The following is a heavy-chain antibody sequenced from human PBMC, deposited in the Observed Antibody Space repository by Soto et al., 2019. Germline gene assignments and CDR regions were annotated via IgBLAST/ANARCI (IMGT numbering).Heavy chain of an antibody. V-gene: IGHV1-8*01. Sequence: VSVKVSSKASGYTFTNSQINWVRQATGQGLEWMGWMNPGSGNTGYAHKFQGRVTMTRNISISTSYMELSRLGSDDTAIYYCARMASSGSLNWFDPWGQGTLVTVSS. CDR3: ARMASSGSLNWFDP. CDR1: GYTFTNSQ. CDR2: MNPGSGNT. J-gene: IGHJ5*02. D-gene: IGHD3-10*01.